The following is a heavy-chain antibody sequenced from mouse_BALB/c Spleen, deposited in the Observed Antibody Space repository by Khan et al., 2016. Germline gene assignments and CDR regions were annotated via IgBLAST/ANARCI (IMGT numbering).Heavy chain of an antibody. CDR3: ARTARIKY. J-gene: IGHJ2*01. CDR2: ISYSGST. V-gene: IGHV3-2*02. CDR1: GYSITSGYG. Sequence: EVQLQESGPGLVKPSQSLSLTCTVTGYSITSGYGWNWIRQFPGNKLEWTGYISYSGSTNYNPSLKSRISTTRDTSKNQFFLQLNSVTTEDTATYYCARTARIKYWGQGTTLTVAS. D-gene: IGHD1-2*01.